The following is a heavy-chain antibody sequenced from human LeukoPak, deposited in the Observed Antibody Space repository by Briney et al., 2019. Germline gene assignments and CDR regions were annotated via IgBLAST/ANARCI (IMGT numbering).Heavy chain of an antibody. D-gene: IGHD3-22*01. CDR3: ARGALYYDSSGYYYRDAFDI. CDR1: GGSISSGGHS. Sequence: SQTLSLTCAVSGGSISSGGHSWSWIRQPPGKGLEWIGYIYHSGSTYYNPSLKSRVTISVDRSKNQFSLKLSSVTAADTAVYYCARGALYYDSSGYYYRDAFDIWGQGTMVTVSS. CDR2: IYHSGST. V-gene: IGHV4-30-2*01. J-gene: IGHJ3*02.